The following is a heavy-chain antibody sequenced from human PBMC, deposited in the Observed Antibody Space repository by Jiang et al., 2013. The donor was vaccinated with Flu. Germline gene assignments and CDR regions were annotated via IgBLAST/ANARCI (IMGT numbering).Heavy chain of an antibody. Sequence: TCTVSGGSISSSSYYWGWIRQPQEGAGVDWEYLLYGSTYYNPSLKSRVTISVDTSKNQXSLKLSSVTATDTAVYYCARNQQDYYYYGMDVWGQGTTVTVSS. V-gene: IGHV4-39*01. CDR2: LLYGST. CDR3: ARNQQDYYYYGMDV. CDR1: GGSISSSSYY. D-gene: IGHD2-2*01. J-gene: IGHJ6*02.